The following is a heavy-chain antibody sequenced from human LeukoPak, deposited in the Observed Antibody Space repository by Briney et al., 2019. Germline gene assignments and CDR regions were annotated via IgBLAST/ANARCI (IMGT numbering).Heavy chain of an antibody. CDR2: IYYSGST. CDR1: GGSISSSSYY. Sequence: SETLSLTCTVSGGSISSSSYYWGWIRQPPGKGLEWIGSIYYSGSTYYNPSLKSRVTISVDTSKNQFSLKLSSVTAADTAVYYCARDGRFPPEVLPRYFDSWGQGTLVTVSS. V-gene: IGHV4-39*07. J-gene: IGHJ4*02. CDR3: ARDGRFPPEVLPRYFDS. D-gene: IGHD1-14*01.